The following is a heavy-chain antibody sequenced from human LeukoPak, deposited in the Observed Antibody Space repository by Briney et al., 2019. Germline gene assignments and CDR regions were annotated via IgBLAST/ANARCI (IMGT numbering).Heavy chain of an antibody. CDR3: ARRVDYDSSGYYSYFQH. CDR1: GYRFTSYW. V-gene: IGHV5-51*01. CDR2: IYPGDSDT. Sequence: GESLKISCKGSGYRFTSYWIGWVRQMPGKGLEWMGIIYPGDSDTRYSPSFQGQVTISADKSISTAYLQWSSLKASDTAMYYCARRVDYDSSGYYSYFQHWGQGTLVTVSS. J-gene: IGHJ1*01. D-gene: IGHD3-22*01.